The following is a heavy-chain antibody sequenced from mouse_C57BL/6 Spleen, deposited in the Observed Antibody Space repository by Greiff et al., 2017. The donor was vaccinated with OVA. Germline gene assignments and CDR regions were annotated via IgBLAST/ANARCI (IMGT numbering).Heavy chain of an antibody. CDR2: IWRGGST. CDR1: GFSLTSYG. CDR3: ARNPSMDY. Sequence: QVQLQQSGPGLVQPSQSLSITCTVSGFSLTSYGVHWVRQSPGTGLEWLGVIWRGGSTDYNAAFISRLIISKDNSKSQVFFKMNSLQADDTAIYYCARNPSMDYWGQGTSVTVSS. J-gene: IGHJ4*01. V-gene: IGHV2-2*01.